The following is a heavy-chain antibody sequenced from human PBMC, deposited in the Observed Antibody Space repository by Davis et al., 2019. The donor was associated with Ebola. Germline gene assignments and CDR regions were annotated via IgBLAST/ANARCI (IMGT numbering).Heavy chain of an antibody. Sequence: SETLSLTCAVYGGSFSGYYWNWIRQTPGEGLQWIGEINHSGSTNYNPSLKRRVTISVDTSKNQFSLKLSSVIAADTAVYYCARGNSYDLWSGYHTLGPEHNYWGQGTLVTVSS. D-gene: IGHD3-3*01. CDR1: GGSFSGYY. CDR3: ARGNSYDLWSGYHTLGPEHNY. J-gene: IGHJ4*02. CDR2: INHSGST. V-gene: IGHV4-34*01.